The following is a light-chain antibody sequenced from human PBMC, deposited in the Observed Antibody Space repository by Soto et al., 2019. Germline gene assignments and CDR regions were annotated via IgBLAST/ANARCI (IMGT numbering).Light chain of an antibody. CDR1: SSDVGGYNY. V-gene: IGLV2-8*01. Sequence: QSALTQPPSASGSPGQSVTISCTGTSSDVGGYNYVSWYQQHPGKAPKLMIYEVTKRPSGVPDRFSASKSGNTASLTVSGLQAEDEADYYCNSYAAGNNVVFGTGTKLTVL. CDR3: NSYAAGNNVV. J-gene: IGLJ1*01. CDR2: EVT.